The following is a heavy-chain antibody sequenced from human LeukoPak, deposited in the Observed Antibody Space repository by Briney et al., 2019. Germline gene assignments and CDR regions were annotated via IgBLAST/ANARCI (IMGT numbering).Heavy chain of an antibody. CDR2: ISHTGVT. D-gene: IGHD1-1*01. CDR1: GFSISSAYH. J-gene: IGHJ4*02. Sequence: SKTLSLTCSVSGFSISSAYHWGWVRQPPGGRLEWIGSISHTGVTYYNPSFKSRLTISLDTSKDQFSLQLTSVTAADTAMYYCARDDTGFEYWGQGIVVTVSS. CDR3: ARDDTGFEY. V-gene: IGHV4-38-2*02.